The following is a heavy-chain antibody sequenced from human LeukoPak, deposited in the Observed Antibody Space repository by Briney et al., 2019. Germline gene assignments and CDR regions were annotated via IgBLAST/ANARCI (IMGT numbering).Heavy chain of an antibody. CDR2: IHYSGTT. D-gene: IGHD3-22*01. V-gene: IGHV4-59*11. Sequence: SETLSLTCTVSADSISSRYCSWIRQPPGKGLEWIGYIHYSGTTNYNPSLKSRVTISVDTSKKQFSLKLKSVTAADTAVYYCTNLHYVSSGSNFDYWGQGTLVTVSS. CDR3: TNLHYVSSGSNFDY. J-gene: IGHJ4*02. CDR1: ADSISSRY.